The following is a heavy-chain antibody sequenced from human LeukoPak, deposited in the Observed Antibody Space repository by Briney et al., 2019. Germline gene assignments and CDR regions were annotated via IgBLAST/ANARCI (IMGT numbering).Heavy chain of an antibody. CDR2: IRPSGANT. CDR3: ARVAGWHWFDP. Sequence: GGSLRLSCAASGFTFSSYDMTWVRQTPGRGPEWVSSIRPSGANTYYGDSVKGRFTISRDNSKNTVYLQMNNMRVDDTAVYYCARVAGWHWFDPWGQGTLVTVSS. D-gene: IGHD6-19*01. J-gene: IGHJ5*02. CDR1: GFTFSSYD. V-gene: IGHV3-23*01.